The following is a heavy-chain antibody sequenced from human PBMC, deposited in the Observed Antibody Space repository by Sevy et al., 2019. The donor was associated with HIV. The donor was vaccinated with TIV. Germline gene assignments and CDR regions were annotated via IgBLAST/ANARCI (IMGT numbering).Heavy chain of an antibody. Sequence: SETLSLTCTVSGVSVSPYYWAWIRQPPGKGLGCFAFSGSTNYNPSLKSRATTSLDTSKNQFSLKLSSVTAADTAIYYCARGGPNQQQLDYFDHWGQGTLVTVSS. J-gene: IGHJ4*02. CDR2: SGST. V-gene: IGHV4-59*02. D-gene: IGHD1-1*01. CDR1: GVSVSPYY. CDR3: ARGGPNQQQLDYFDH.